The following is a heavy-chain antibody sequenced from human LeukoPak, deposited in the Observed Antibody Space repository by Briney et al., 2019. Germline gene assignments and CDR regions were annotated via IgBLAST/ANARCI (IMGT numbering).Heavy chain of an antibody. D-gene: IGHD6-19*01. V-gene: IGHV3-33*01. Sequence: PGRSLRLSCAASGFTFSSYGMHWVRQAPGKGLEWVAVIWYDGSNKYYADSVKGRFTISRDNAKNSLYLQLNSLRAEDTAVYYCARSPYTSGWYGVGYWGQGTLVTVSS. CDR2: IWYDGSNK. J-gene: IGHJ4*02. CDR1: GFTFSSYG. CDR3: ARSPYTSGWYGVGY.